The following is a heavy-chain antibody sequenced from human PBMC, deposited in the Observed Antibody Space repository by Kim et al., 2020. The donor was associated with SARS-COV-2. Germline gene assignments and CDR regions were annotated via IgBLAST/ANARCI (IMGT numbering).Heavy chain of an antibody. J-gene: IGHJ4*02. D-gene: IGHD2-2*03. CDR1: GFTFTGYA. Sequence: GGSLRLSCTTSGFTFTGYAMSWVRQAPGKGLEWVSSIDGSDGTTYYVYSVKGRFTISRDNSKNTLYLQMNSLRADDTAVYYCMKGGWGWIWDHWGQAT. V-gene: IGHV3-23*01. CDR2: IDGSDGTT. CDR3: MKGGWGWIWDH.